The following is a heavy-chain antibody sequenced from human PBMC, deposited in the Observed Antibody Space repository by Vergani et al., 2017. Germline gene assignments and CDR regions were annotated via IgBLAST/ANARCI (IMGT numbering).Heavy chain of an antibody. V-gene: IGHV3-30*18. CDR2: ISYDGSNK. D-gene: IGHD4-17*01. CDR3: AKDDDYGDYGYYYYMDV. J-gene: IGHJ6*03. CDR1: GFTFSSYG. Sequence: QVQLVESGGGVVQPGRSLRLSCAASGFTFSSYGMHWVRQAPGKGLEWVAVISYDGSNKYYADSVKGRFTISRDNSKNTLYLQMNSLRAEDTAVYYCAKDDDYGDYGYYYYMDVWGKGTTVTVSS.